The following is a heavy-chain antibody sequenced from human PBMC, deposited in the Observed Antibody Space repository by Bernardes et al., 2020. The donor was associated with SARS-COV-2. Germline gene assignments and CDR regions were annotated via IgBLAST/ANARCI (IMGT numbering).Heavy chain of an antibody. CDR1: GFTFSSYG. CDR2: ISTSSSTI. J-gene: IGHJ4*02. CDR3: ARDYHSSSWYVFDY. V-gene: IGHV3-48*01. Sequence: GVSLRHSCAASGFTFSSYGMNWVRQAPGKGLEWVSYISTSSSTIKYADSVKGRFTISRDNARNSLYLQMNSLRAEDTALYYCARDYHSSSWYVFDYWGQGTLATVSS. D-gene: IGHD6-13*01.